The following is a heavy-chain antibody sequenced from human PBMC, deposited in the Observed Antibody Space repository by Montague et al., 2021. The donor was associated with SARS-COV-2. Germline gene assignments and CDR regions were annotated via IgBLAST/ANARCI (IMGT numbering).Heavy chain of an antibody. CDR1: GFTFSSYA. Sequence: SLRLSCAASGFTFSSYAMHWVRQAPGEGLEWVAVISYDGSNKYYADSVKGRFTISRDNSKNTLYLQMNSLRAEDTAVYYCARVGSGSYYGYFDYWGQGTLVTVSS. V-gene: IGHV3-30*04. D-gene: IGHD1-26*01. J-gene: IGHJ4*02. CDR3: ARVGSGSYYGYFDY. CDR2: ISYDGSNK.